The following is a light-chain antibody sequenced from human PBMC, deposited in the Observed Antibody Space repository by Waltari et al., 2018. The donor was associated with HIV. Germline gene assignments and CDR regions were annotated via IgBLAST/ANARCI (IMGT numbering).Light chain of an antibody. J-gene: IGLJ2*01. CDR1: SSDIGDYNY. Sequence: QSALTQPASVSGSPGQSITISCTGTSSDIGDYNYVSWYQQHPGKVPKLIIYEVTNRPSGVSNRFSGSKSGNTASLTISGLQPEDEADYYCSSFTSSDTPVVFGGGTKLTVL. CDR2: EVT. CDR3: SSFTSSDTPVV. V-gene: IGLV2-14*01.